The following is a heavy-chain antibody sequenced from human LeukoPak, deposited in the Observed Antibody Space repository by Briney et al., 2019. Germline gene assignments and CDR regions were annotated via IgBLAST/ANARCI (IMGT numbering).Heavy chain of an antibody. Sequence: GESLKISCKGSGYSFTSYWIGWVRQMPGKGLEWMGIIYPGDSDTRYSPSFQGQVTISADKSISTAYLQWSSLKAEDTAVYYCARTFLARNPYYYGSGSYQYYFDYWGQGTLVTVSS. CDR2: IYPGDSDT. V-gene: IGHV5-51*01. J-gene: IGHJ4*02. CDR1: GYSFTSYW. CDR3: ARTFLARNPYYYGSGSYQYYFDY. D-gene: IGHD3-10*01.